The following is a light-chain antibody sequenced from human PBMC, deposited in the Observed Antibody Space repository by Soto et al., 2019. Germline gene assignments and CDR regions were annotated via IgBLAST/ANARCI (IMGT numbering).Light chain of an antibody. Sequence: EIVMTQSPATQSVSPGERVTLSCRASQSVSSSLVWYQQKPGQAPRLLIYDASTRATGIPPRFSGSGSGTEFTLTISSLQSEDFAVDYCQQYNDWRPVTFGQGTRLDIK. CDR1: QSVSSS. J-gene: IGKJ5*01. CDR3: QQYNDWRPVT. V-gene: IGKV3-15*01. CDR2: DAS.